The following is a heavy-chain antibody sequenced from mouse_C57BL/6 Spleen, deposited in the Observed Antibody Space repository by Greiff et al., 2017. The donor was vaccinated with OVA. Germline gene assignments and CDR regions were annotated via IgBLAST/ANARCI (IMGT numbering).Heavy chain of an antibody. J-gene: IGHJ2*01. CDR3: AIGYYGYFDY. CDR2: INPNNGGT. Sequence: VQLQQSGPELVKPGASVKISCKASGYTFTDYYMNWVKQSHGKSLEWIGDINPNNGGTSYNQKFKGKATLTVDKSSSTAYMELRSLTSEDSAVYYCAIGYYGYFDYWGQGTTLTVSS. CDR1: GYTFTDYY. V-gene: IGHV1-26*01. D-gene: IGHD2-3*01.